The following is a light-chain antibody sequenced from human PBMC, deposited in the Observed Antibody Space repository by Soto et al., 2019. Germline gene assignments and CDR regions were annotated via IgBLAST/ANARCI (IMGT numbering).Light chain of an antibody. CDR3: QQFHSFPIT. CDR2: DAS. Sequence: DIQMTQSPSTLSASAGDRVTITCRASQSITIWLAWYQQKPGKAPKLLIYDASTLESGDPSRFSGSGSGTEFTLTISSLQPDDFATYYCQQFHSFPITFGQGTRLEIK. V-gene: IGKV1-5*01. CDR1: QSITIW. J-gene: IGKJ5*01.